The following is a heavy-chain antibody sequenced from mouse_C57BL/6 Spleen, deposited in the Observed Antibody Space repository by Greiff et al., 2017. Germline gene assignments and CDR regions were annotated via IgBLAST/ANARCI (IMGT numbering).Heavy chain of an antibody. Sequence: VQLQQSGPELVKPGASVKISCKASGYSFTGYYMNWVKQSPEKSLEWIGEINPSTGGTTYNQKFKAKATLTVDKSSSTAYMQLKSLTSEDSAVYYCARNYGLDYWGQGTTLTVSS. CDR1: GYSFTGYY. CDR3: ARNYGLDY. V-gene: IGHV1-42*01. D-gene: IGHD1-1*02. J-gene: IGHJ2*01. CDR2: INPSTGGT.